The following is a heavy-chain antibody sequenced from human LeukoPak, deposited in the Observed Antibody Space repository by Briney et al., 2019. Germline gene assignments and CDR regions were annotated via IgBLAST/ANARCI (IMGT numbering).Heavy chain of an antibody. CDR1: GGSISSYY. D-gene: IGHD3-22*01. CDR3: ARMVHDSSGYFSYRFDY. V-gene: IGHV4-59*01. J-gene: IGHJ4*02. Sequence: PSETLSLTCTVSGGSISSYYWSWIRQPPGKGLERIGYIYYSGSTNYNPSLKSRVTISVDTSKNQFSLQLTSVTAADTAVYYCARMVHDSSGYFSYRFDYWGQGTLVTVSS. CDR2: IYYSGST.